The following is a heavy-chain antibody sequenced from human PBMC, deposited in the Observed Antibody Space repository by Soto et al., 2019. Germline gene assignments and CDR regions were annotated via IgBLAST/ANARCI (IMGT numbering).Heavy chain of an antibody. V-gene: IGHV1-18*01. Sequence: ASVKVSCKASGYTFTSYGISWVRQAPGQGLEWMGWISAYNGNTNYAQKLQGRVTMTTDTSTSTAYMELRSLRSDDTAVYYCARDVVPVTTVTTSAFDYWGQGTLVTVSS. J-gene: IGHJ4*02. CDR1: GYTFTSYG. CDR2: ISAYNGNT. CDR3: ARDVVPVTTVTTSAFDY. D-gene: IGHD4-17*01.